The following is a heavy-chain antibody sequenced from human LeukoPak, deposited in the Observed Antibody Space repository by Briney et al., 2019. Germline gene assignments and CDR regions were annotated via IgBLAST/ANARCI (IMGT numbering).Heavy chain of an antibody. J-gene: IGHJ1*01. CDR2: IKRETDGGTI. V-gene: IGHV3-15*01. CDR1: GFTLNNAW. CDR3: TTDRYYDNSELQFQH. D-gene: IGHD3-22*01. Sequence: PGGSQRLSCAASGFTLNNAWMSGVRQAPGKGLEWLGRIKRETDGGTIDYAAPVKGRFTISRDDSRNTLYLQMDSLKIEDTAVYYCTTDRYYDNSELQFQHWGQGTLVTVSS.